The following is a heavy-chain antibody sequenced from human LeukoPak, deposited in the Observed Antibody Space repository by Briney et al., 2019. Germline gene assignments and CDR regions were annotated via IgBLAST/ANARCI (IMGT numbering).Heavy chain of an antibody. J-gene: IGHJ6*02. CDR3: ARDPLEMATENYYYYGMDV. CDR1: GDSFSSHY. D-gene: IGHD5-24*01. CDR2: ISYIGST. V-gene: IGHV4-59*11. Sequence: SETLSLTCAVSGDSFSSHYWTWIRQPPGKGLEWIGYISYIGSTNYNPSLKSRVTISIDTSKNQFSLKLSSVTAEDTAVYYCARDPLEMATENYYYYGMDVWGQGTTVTVSS.